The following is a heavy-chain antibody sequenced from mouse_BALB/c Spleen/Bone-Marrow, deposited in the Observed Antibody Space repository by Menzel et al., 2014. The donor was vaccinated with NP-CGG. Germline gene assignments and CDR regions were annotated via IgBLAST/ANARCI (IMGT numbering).Heavy chain of an antibody. Sequence: EVKLQESGPGLVKPSQSLSLTCTVTGYSITSGYSWHWIRQFPGNKLEWMGYIHYSGNTNYNPSLKSRISIIRDTSKNQFFLQLISVTTEDTATYYCTRGDYGSYGAMDCWGQGTSVTVSS. CDR3: TRGDYGSYGAMDC. D-gene: IGHD2-1*01. J-gene: IGHJ4*01. CDR1: GYSITSGYS. CDR2: IHYSGNT. V-gene: IGHV3-1*02.